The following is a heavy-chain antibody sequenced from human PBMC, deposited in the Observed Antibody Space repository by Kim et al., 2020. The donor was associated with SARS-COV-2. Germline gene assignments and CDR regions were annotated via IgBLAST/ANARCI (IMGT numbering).Heavy chain of an antibody. CDR1: GYSFSSYW. CDR3: ARDYGSGSIYGMDV. J-gene: IGHJ6*02. V-gene: IGHV5-51*01. CDR2: TFPGAPDT. Sequence: GESLKISCKGSGYSFSSYWIGWVRQMPGKGLEWMGITFPGAPDTIYSPSFQGQVTISADTSTAYLQWSSLKASDTAMYYCARDYGSGSIYGMDVWGQGTTVTVSS. D-gene: IGHD3-10*01.